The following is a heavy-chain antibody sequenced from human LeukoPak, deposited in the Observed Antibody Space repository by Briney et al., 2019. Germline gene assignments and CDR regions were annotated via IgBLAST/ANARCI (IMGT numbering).Heavy chain of an antibody. J-gene: IGHJ4*02. Sequence: GGPLRLSCAASGFSFSTYWMSWVRQAPGKGLEWVANIKEDGSEKYYVDSVKGRFTISRDNAKNSLNLQMTSLRADDTAVYYCARDPRSKGGDWGDFDYWGQGTLVTVSS. D-gene: IGHD2-21*02. CDR2: IKEDGSEK. CDR1: GFSFSTYW. CDR3: ARDPRSKGGDWGDFDY. V-gene: IGHV3-7*01.